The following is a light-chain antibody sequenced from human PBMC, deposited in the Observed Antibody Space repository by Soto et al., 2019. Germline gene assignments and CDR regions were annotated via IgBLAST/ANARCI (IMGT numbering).Light chain of an antibody. Sequence: EIVMTQSPATLSVSPGERATLSCRASQSVSSNLAWYQQKPGQAPRLLIYGASTRATGIPARFSGSGSGTEFTLTICSLQSEDFAVYYCQQYNNWNTFGGGTKVEIK. CDR1: QSVSSN. J-gene: IGKJ4*01. V-gene: IGKV3-15*01. CDR3: QQYNNWNT. CDR2: GAS.